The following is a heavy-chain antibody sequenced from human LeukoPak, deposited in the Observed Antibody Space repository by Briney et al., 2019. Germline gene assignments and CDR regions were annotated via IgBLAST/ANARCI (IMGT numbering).Heavy chain of an antibody. Sequence: SETLSLTCTVSGGSITAYYWNWIRQPPGKGLEWIGYIHYSGITNYNPSLESRVTTSVDTSKNQISLKLSSVTAADTAVYYCVRDVSGISPGYFDYWGPGTLVTVSS. V-gene: IGHV4-59*01. J-gene: IGHJ4*02. CDR2: IHYSGIT. D-gene: IGHD1-26*01. CDR3: VRDVSGISPGYFDY. CDR1: GGSITAYY.